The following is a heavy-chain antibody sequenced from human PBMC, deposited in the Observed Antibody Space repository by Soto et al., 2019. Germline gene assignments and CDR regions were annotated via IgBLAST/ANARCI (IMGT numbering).Heavy chain of an antibody. J-gene: IGHJ3*02. V-gene: IGHV4-30-4*01. CDR2: IYYSGST. CDR3: ARAYSSSWYIGAFDI. Sequence: SETLSLTCTVSGGSISSGDYYWSWIRQPPGKGLEWIGYIYYSGSTYYNPSLKSRVTISVDTSKNQFSLKLSSVTAADTAVYYCARAYSSSWYIGAFDIWGQGTMVTVSS. D-gene: IGHD6-13*01. CDR1: GGSISSGDYY.